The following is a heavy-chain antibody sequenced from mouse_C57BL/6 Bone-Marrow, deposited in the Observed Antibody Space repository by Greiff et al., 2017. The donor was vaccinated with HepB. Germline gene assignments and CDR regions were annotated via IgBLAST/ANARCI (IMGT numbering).Heavy chain of an antibody. D-gene: IGHD2-3*01. J-gene: IGHJ4*01. Sequence: QVQLQQSGAELVKPGASVKISCKASGYAFSSYWMNWVKQRPGKGLEWIGQIYPGDGDTNYNGKFKGKATLTADKSSSTAYMQLSSLTSEDSAVYFCAREGDDGWDYYAMDYWGQGTSVTVSS. V-gene: IGHV1-80*01. CDR2: IYPGDGDT. CDR3: AREGDDGWDYYAMDY. CDR1: GYAFSSYW.